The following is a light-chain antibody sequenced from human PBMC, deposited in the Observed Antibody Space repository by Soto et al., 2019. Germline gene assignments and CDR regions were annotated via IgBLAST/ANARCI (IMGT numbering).Light chain of an antibody. CDR2: SNN. CDR1: SSNIGSNT. V-gene: IGLV1-44*01. CDR3: AAWDDSLNGGV. J-gene: IGLJ3*02. Sequence: QSVLTQPPSASGTPGQRVTISCSGSSSNIGSNTVNWYQQLPGTAPTLLIYSNNQRPSGVPDRFSGSKSGTSASLAISGLQYEDEADYYCAAWDDSLNGGVFGGGTKLTVL.